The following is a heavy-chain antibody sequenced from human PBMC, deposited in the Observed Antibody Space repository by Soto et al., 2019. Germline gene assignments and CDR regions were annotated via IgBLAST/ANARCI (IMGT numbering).Heavy chain of an antibody. CDR3: AKDKDTIFGVVIPGSMDV. J-gene: IGHJ6*02. Sequence: GGSLRLSCAASGFTFSSYAMSWVRQAPGKGLEWVSAISGSGGSTYYADSVKGRFTISRDNSKNTLYLQMNSLRAEDTAVYYCAKDKDTIFGVVIPGSMDVWGQGTTVTVSS. CDR2: ISGSGGST. V-gene: IGHV3-23*01. CDR1: GFTFSSYA. D-gene: IGHD3-3*01.